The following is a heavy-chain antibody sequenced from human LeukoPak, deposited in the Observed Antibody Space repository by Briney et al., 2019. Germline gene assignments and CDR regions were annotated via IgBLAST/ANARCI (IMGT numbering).Heavy chain of an antibody. V-gene: IGHV4-59*10. Sequence: SETLSLTCAVYGGSFSGYYWSWIRQPAGKGLEWIGRIYTSGSAYYNPSLKSRVTISVDTSKNQFSLKLSSVTAADTAVYHCAKNGQSGFSFDPWGRGTLVTVSS. J-gene: IGHJ5*02. D-gene: IGHD1-26*01. CDR1: GGSFSGYY. CDR2: IYTSGSA. CDR3: AKNGQSGFSFDP.